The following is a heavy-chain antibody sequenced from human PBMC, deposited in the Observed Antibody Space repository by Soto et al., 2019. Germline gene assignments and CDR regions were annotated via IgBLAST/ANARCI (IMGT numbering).Heavy chain of an antibody. CDR3: ARDRQRGYCTAGSCYSYFDY. J-gene: IGHJ4*02. CDR1: GGSFSGYY. CDR2: VDQSGST. V-gene: IGHV4-34*01. D-gene: IGHD2-15*01. Sequence: QVQLQQWGAGLLKPSETLSLTCAIYGGSFSGYYWSWIRQPPGMGLEWIGEVDQSGSTNYNPSLKSRVTISGDTSKNQFSLKLNSVTAADTAVYYCARDRQRGYCTAGSCYSYFDYWGQGALVIVSS.